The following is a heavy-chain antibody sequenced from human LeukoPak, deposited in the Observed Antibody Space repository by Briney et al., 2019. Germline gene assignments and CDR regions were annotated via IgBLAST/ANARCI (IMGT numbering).Heavy chain of an antibody. V-gene: IGHV3-30*02. CDR3: AKELGSDY. CDR1: GFTFSSYG. Sequence: GGSLRLSCAASGFTFSSYGMHWVRPAPGKGLEWVAFIRYDGSNKYYADSVKGRFTISRDNSKNTLYLQMNSLRAEDTVVYYCAKELGSDYWGQGTLVTVSS. CDR2: IRYDGSNK. D-gene: IGHD1-26*01. J-gene: IGHJ4*02.